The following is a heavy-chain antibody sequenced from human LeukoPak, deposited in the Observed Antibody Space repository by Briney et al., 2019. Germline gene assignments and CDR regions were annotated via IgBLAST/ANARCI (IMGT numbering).Heavy chain of an antibody. V-gene: IGHV3-30*18. CDR2: ISYDGRNK. CDR3: AKDLRGPQDY. D-gene: IGHD4-17*01. CDR1: GFSFSDYG. Sequence: GGSLRLSCTASGFSFSDYGMHWVRQAPGQGLEWVTLISYDGRNKYYADSVKGRFTISRDNAKNTLYLQMNSLRVEDTAVYYCAKDLRGPQDYWGQGTLVTVSS. J-gene: IGHJ4*02.